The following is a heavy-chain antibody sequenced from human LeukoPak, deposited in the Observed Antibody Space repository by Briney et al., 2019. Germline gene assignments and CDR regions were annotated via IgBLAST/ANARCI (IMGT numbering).Heavy chain of an antibody. CDR2: IYNSGST. J-gene: IGHJ5*02. Sequence: SETLSLTCTVSGGSVSSGNNYWSWIRQPPGKGLEWIGHIYNSGSTNYNPSLKSRVTISIDTSKNQFSLKLSSVTAADTAVYYCARGSVYYYDSSGHPWGQGTLVTVSS. CDR1: GGSVSSGNNY. V-gene: IGHV4-61*01. CDR3: ARGSVYYYDSSGHP. D-gene: IGHD3-22*01.